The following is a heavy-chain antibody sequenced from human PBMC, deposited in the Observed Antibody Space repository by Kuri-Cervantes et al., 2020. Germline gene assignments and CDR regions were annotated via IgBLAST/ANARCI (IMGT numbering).Heavy chain of an antibody. CDR2: ISGSGGST. CDR3: TRTHDISGYLHAS. J-gene: IGHJ5*02. V-gene: IGHV3-23*01. Sequence: GGSLRLSCAASGFTFSSYAMSWVRQAPGKGLEWVSAISGSGGSTYYADSVKGRFTISRDNAKNSLYLQMNSLKTEDTAVYYCTRTHDISGYLHASWGQGTLVTVSS. CDR1: GFTFSSYA. D-gene: IGHD3-22*01.